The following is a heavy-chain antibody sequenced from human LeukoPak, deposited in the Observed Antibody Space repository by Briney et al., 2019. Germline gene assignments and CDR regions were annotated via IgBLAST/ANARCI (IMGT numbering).Heavy chain of an antibody. Sequence: GGSLRLSCAASGFTFSTYSMHWVRQSPGKGLEYVSAISGNGGSTFYADSVKGRFTISRDNSMNTLYLQMGSLSAEDMAVYYCAREVPQSRELLFDPWGRGTLVTVSS. CDR2: ISGNGGST. D-gene: IGHD1-26*01. J-gene: IGHJ5*02. CDR1: GFTFSTYS. CDR3: AREVPQSRELLFDP. V-gene: IGHV3-64*02.